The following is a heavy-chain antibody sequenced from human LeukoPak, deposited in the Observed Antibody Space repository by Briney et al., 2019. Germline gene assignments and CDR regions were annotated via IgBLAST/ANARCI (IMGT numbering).Heavy chain of an antibody. CDR1: GFTFSDYG. CDR2: ISSNGGST. V-gene: IGHV3-64*01. Sequence: GGSLRLSCAASGFTFSDYGMHWVRQAPGKGLEYVSTISSNGGSTYYANSVKGRFTVSRDNSKNTLYLQMGSLRADDMGVYYCARDSSSRPFDYWGQGTLVTVSS. J-gene: IGHJ4*02. CDR3: ARDSSSRPFDY. D-gene: IGHD6-19*01.